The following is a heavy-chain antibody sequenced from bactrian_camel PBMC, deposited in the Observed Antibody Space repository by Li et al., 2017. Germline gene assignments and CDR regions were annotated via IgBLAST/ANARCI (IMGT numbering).Heavy chain of an antibody. CDR1: GHSRGSNC. J-gene: IGHJ6*01. Sequence: QLVESGGGSVQTGGSLRLSCVVSGHSRGSNCVGWYRLPPGRAPAEREGVAAIGSDGSTAYADSVKGRFTISKDNAKNTLYLQMNSLKPEDTAVYYCSSDRGFYGLGQRVQCLLSFGYWGQGTQVTVS. CDR3: SSDRGFYGLGQRVQCLLSFGY. CDR2: IGSDGST. D-gene: IGHD5*01. V-gene: IGHV3S55*01.